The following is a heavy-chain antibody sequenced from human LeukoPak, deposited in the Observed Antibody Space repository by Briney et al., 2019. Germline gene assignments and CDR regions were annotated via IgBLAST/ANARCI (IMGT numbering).Heavy chain of an antibody. CDR1: GGTFSSYA. CDR2: IIPIFGTA. D-gene: IGHD5-18*01. Sequence: GASVKVSCKASGGTFSSYAISWVRQAPGQGLEWMGGIIPIFGTANYAQKFQGRVTITADESTSTAYMELSSLRSEDTAVYYCAREGRQLWLRGRVLDYWGQGTLVTVSS. J-gene: IGHJ4*02. V-gene: IGHV1-69*13. CDR3: AREGRQLWLRGRVLDY.